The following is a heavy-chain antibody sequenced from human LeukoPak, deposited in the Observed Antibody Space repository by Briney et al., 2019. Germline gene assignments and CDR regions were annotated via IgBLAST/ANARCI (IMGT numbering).Heavy chain of an antibody. CDR1: GGSISSYY. CDR3: ASCSGGSCYGWFDP. V-gene: IGHV4-59*01. D-gene: IGHD2-15*01. J-gene: IGHJ5*02. CDR2: IYYSGST. Sequence: SETLCLTCTVSGGSISSYYWSWIRQPPGKGLEWIGYIYYSGSTNYNPPLKSRVTISVDTSKNQFSLKLSSVTAADTAVYYCASCSGGSCYGWFDPWGQGTLVTVSS.